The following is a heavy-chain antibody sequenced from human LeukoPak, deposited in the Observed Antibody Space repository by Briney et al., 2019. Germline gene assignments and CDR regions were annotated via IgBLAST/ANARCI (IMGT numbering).Heavy chain of an antibody. CDR3: ARGAYDFWSGYYPHFDY. V-gene: IGHV1-8*01. CDR2: MNPNSGNT. D-gene: IGHD3-3*01. CDR1: GYTFTSYD. J-gene: IGHJ4*02. Sequence: ASVKVSCTASGYTFTSYDINWERHATGQGLEWVGWMNPNSGNTGYAQKFQGRVTMTRNTSISTAYMELSSLRSEDTAVYYCARGAYDFWSGYYPHFDYWGQGTLVTVSS.